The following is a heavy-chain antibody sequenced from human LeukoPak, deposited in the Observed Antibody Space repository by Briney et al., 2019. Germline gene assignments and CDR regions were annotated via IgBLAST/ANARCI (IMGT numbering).Heavy chain of an antibody. Sequence: PGGSLRLSCAASGFTFSSYAMSWVRQAPRKGLEWVSAISGSGGSTYYADSVKGRFTISRDNSKNTLYLQMNSLRAEDTAVYYCAKVARRGVIRGWFDPWGQGTLVTVSS. CDR3: AKVARRGVIRGWFDP. CDR1: GFTFSSYA. J-gene: IGHJ5*02. CDR2: ISGSGGST. D-gene: IGHD3-10*01. V-gene: IGHV3-23*01.